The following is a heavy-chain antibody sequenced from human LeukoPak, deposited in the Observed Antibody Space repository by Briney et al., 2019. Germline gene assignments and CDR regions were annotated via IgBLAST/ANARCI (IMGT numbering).Heavy chain of an antibody. Sequence: GGSLRLSCAASGFTFGSYGMHWVREAPGKGLEWVAVIWYDGSNKYYADSVKGRFTISRDNSKNTLYLQMNSLRAEDTAVYYCARGFAINYYDSSGYLHSGQGTLVTVSS. CDR2: IWYDGSNK. J-gene: IGHJ4*02. CDR1: GFTFGSYG. D-gene: IGHD3-22*01. CDR3: ARGFAINYYDSSGYLH. V-gene: IGHV3-33*01.